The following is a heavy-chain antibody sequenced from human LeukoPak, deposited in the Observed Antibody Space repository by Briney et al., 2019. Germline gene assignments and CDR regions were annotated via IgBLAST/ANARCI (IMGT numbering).Heavy chain of an antibody. CDR1: GFTFSSYA. D-gene: IGHD6-19*01. J-gene: IGHJ4*02. CDR3: AKVFSSGDFDY. CDR2: ISGSGGST. V-gene: IGHV3-23*01. Sequence: GGSLRLSCAASGFTFSSYAMSWVRQAPGKGLEWVSAISGSGGSTYYADAGKGRFTISRDNSKNTLYLQMNSLRAEDTAVYYCAKVFSSGDFDYWGQGTLVTVSS.